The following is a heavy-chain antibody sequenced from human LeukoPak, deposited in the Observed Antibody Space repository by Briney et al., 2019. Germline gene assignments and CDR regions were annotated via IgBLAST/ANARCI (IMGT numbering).Heavy chain of an antibody. CDR3: ARDRHKLVDIVAGILDY. CDR1: GGSISSSNYY. Sequence: SETLSLTCTVSGGSISSSNYYWGWIRQPPGKGLEWIGCIFNSGSTYYNPSLKSRVTILVDTSKNQFSLKLSSVTAADTAVYYCARDRHKLVDIVAGILDYWGQGTLVTVSS. D-gene: IGHD5-12*01. CDR2: IFNSGST. V-gene: IGHV4-39*07. J-gene: IGHJ4*02.